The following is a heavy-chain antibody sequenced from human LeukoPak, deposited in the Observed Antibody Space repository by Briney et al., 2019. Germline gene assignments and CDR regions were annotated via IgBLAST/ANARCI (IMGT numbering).Heavy chain of an antibody. J-gene: IGHJ6*02. CDR1: GFTFSDYY. D-gene: IGHD3-9*01. CDR2: ISVRSTFT. CDR3: ARDRDSDYDILTGYSLYGMDV. Sequence: GGSLRLSCAASGFTFSDYYMTWFRQAPGKGLEWVSHISVRSTFTDYADSVEGRFTISRDNAKNSLYLQMTSLRAEDTAVYYCARDRDSDYDILTGYSLYGMDVWGQGTTVTVSS. V-gene: IGHV3-11*05.